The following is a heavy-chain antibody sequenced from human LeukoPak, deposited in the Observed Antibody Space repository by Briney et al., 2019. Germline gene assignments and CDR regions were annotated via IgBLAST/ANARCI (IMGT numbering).Heavy chain of an antibody. CDR3: ARFLYHQTAFDI. CDR2: IYTSGST. D-gene: IGHD2/OR15-2a*01. J-gene: IGHJ3*02. V-gene: IGHV4-61*02. CDR1: GGSISSGSYY. Sequence: PSETLSLTCTVSGGSISSGSYYWSWIRQPAGKGLEWIGRIYTSGSTNYNPSLKSRVTISVDTSKNQFSLKLSSVTAADTAVYYCARFLYHQTAFDIWGQGTMVTVSS.